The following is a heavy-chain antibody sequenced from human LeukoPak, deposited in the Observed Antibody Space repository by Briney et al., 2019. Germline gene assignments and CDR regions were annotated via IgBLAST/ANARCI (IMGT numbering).Heavy chain of an antibody. V-gene: IGHV4-59*01. CDR1: RGHISIYY. CDR2: IYYTGIT. CDR3: AKLENPAHTFDF. J-gene: IGHJ3*01. Sequence: SETLSLTCTVSRGHISIYYWAWIRQPPGMGLDLIGYIYYTGITNYNPSLKSRVTMSVDTSESQFSLELSSVTAADTAVYFCAKLENPAHTFDFWGQGTVVIVSS. D-gene: IGHD5-24*01.